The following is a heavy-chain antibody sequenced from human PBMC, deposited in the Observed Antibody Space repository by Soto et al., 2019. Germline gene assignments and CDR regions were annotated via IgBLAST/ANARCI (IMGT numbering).Heavy chain of an antibody. CDR1: GGSISSYY. CDR3: TRDVYGSTTSGYYYYAMDV. Sequence: QVQLQESGPGLVKPSETLSLTCTVSGGSISSYYWSWIRQPAGKGLECIGRIYASGSTNYNPSLRSLVTMSVDTSKNQVSLRLTAVTAADTAVYYCTRDVYGSTTSGYYYYAMDVWGQGTTVTVSS. D-gene: IGHD2-2*01. V-gene: IGHV4-4*07. J-gene: IGHJ6*02. CDR2: IYASGST.